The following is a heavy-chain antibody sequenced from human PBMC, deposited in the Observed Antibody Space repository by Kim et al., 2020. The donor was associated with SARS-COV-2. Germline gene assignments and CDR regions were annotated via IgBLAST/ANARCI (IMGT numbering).Heavy chain of an antibody. J-gene: IGHJ3*02. D-gene: IGHD3-16*01. Sequence: ASVEVSCKASGYTFTSYGISWVRQAPGQGLEWMGWISAYNGNTNYAQKVQGRVTMTTDTSTSTAYMELRSLRSDDTAVYYCARGFKYYDYVWGSLQAFDIWGQGTMVTVSS. CDR2: ISAYNGNT. CDR1: GYTFTSYG. CDR3: ARGFKYYDYVWGSLQAFDI. V-gene: IGHV1-18*01.